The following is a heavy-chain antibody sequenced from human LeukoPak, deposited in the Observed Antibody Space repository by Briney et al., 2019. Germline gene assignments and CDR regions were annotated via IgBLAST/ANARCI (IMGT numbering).Heavy chain of an antibody. CDR2: ISAYNGNT. J-gene: IGHJ4*02. V-gene: IGHV1-18*01. Sequence: ASVKVSCKASGYTFTSYGISWVRQAPGQGLEWMGWISAYNGNTNYAQKLQGRVTMTTDTSTSTAYMELRSLRSDDTAVYYCARVRFLEWLLSGYFDYWGQGTLVTVSS. D-gene: IGHD3-3*01. CDR3: ARVRFLEWLLSGYFDY. CDR1: GYTFTSYG.